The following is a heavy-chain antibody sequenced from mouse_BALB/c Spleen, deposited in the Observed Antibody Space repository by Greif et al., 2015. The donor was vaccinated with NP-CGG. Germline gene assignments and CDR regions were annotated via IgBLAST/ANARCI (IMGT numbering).Heavy chain of an antibody. J-gene: IGHJ2*01. D-gene: IGHD1-1*01. CDR3: ARDYGSSYYVDY. Sequence: VQLQQSGAELAKPGASVKMSCKASGYTFTSYWMHWVKQRPGQGLEWIGYINPSTGYTEYNQKFKDKATLTADKSSSTAYMQLSSLTSEDSAVCYCARDYGSSYYVDYWGQGTTLTVSS. V-gene: IGHV1-7*01. CDR1: GYTFTSYW. CDR2: INPSTGYT.